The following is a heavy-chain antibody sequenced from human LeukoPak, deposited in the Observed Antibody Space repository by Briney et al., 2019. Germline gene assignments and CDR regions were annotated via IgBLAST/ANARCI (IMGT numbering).Heavy chain of an antibody. CDR3: AKDPRYCSGGSCSELYYFDY. CDR1: GFTFSSYA. J-gene: IGHJ4*02. V-gene: IGHV3-23*01. D-gene: IGHD2-15*01. CDR2: ISGSGGST. Sequence: GGSLRLSCAASGFTFSSYAMSWVRQAPGKGLEWVSAISGSGGSTYYADSVKGRFTISRDNSKNTLYLQMNSLRAEDTAVYYCAKDPRYCSGGSCSELYYFDYWSQGTLVTVSS.